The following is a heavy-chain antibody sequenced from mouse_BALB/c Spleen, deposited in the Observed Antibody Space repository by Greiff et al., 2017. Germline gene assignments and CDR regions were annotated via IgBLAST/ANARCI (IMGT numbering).Heavy chain of an antibody. J-gene: IGHJ3*01. V-gene: IGHV1-77*01. CDR2: IYPGSGST. CDR3: ARSYYGYGPWFAY. D-gene: IGHD2-9*01. Sequence: QVQLKQSGPELVKPGASVKMSCKASGYTFTDYVISWVKQRTGQGLEWIGEIYPGSGSTYYNEKFKGKATLTADKSSNTAYMQLSSLTSEDSAVYFCARSYYGYGPWFAYWGQGTLVTVSA. CDR1: GYTFTDYV.